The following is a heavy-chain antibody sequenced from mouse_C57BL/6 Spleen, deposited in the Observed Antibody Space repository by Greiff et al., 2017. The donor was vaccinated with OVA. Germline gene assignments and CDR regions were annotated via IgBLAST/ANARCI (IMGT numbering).Heavy chain of an antibody. Sequence: EVKLLESGGDLVKPGGSLKLSCAASGFTFSSYGMSWVRQTPDKGLEWVATISTGGSYTYYPDSVKGRVTISRDNAKNTLYLQMSSLKSEDTAMYYCAREEAAQATEYFDVWGTGTTVTVAS. D-gene: IGHD3-2*02. CDR3: AREEAAQATEYFDV. V-gene: IGHV5-6*01. CDR2: ISTGGSYT. CDR1: GFTFSSYG. J-gene: IGHJ1*03.